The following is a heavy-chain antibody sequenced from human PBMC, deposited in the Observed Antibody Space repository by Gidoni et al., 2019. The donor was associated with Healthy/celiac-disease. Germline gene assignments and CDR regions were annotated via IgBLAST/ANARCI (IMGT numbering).Heavy chain of an antibody. V-gene: IGHV1-46*02. D-gene: IGHD3-22*01. CDR1: GYTFNSYY. J-gene: IGHJ6*02. Sequence: QVQLAQSGSAVKKPGASVKVSCKASGYTFNSYYMHWVRQAPGQGLEWMGILNPSGGSTSYAKKLQGRVTMTRDTSTSTVYMELSSLRSEDTAVYYCARDRYYYDSSGYPAHGMDVWGQGTTVTVSS. CDR3: ARDRYYYDSSGYPAHGMDV. CDR2: LNPSGGST.